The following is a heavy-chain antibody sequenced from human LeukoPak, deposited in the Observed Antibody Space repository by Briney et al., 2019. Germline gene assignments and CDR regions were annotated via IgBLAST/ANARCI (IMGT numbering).Heavy chain of an antibody. CDR3: ARAFPSIYDSSGYYWGYYYYYMDV. CDR2: INHSGST. Sequence: PSETLSLTCTVSGGSISSSSYYWGWIRQPPGKGLEWIGEINHSGSTNYNPSLKSRVTISVDTSKNQFSLKLSSVTAADTAVYYCARAFPSIYDSSGYYWGYYYYYMDVWGKGTTVTVSS. J-gene: IGHJ6*03. V-gene: IGHV4-39*07. CDR1: GGSISSSSYY. D-gene: IGHD3-22*01.